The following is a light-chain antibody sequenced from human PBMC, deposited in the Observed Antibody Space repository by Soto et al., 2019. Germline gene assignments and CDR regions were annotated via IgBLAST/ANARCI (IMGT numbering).Light chain of an antibody. J-gene: IGKJ4*01. CDR1: QSVGRNF. CDR2: GAS. CDR3: PQYAASPLT. Sequence: EIVLTQSPGTLSLSPGESTTLSCRASQSVGRNFLAWYQQKPGRAPRLLIHGASYRATGVPDRFSGSGSETDFTLTISRLEPEDLAVYYCPQYAASPLTFGGGTKVEIK. V-gene: IGKV3-20*01.